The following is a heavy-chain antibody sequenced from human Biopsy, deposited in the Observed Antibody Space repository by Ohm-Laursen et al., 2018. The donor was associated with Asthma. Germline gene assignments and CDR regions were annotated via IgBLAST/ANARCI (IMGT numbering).Heavy chain of an antibody. D-gene: IGHD4-17*01. Sequence: SDTLSLTCTVSGASIRSPDHHWSWIRQSPGKGLEWIGFVFYSGTTHYSRSLERRLYISIDTARNEFSMSLRSLTAADTAVYFGARVASYGDLYFGIDVWGPGTTVSVS. V-gene: IGHV4-30-4*02. CDR1: GASIRSPDHH. CDR2: VFYSGTT. J-gene: IGHJ6*02. CDR3: ARVASYGDLYFGIDV.